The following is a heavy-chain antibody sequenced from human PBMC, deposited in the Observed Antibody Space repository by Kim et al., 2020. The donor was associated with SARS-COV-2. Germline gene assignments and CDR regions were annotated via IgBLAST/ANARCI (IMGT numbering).Heavy chain of an antibody. CDR1: GFTFSRYG. Sequence: GGSLRLSCAASGFTFSRYGMHWVRQAPGKGLVWVSLLYTGGSTTTYADSVKGRFTISRDNAENTVYLQMSSLRAEDTAVYYCARGGAETAMGHVYWGLG. CDR2: LYTGGSTT. V-gene: IGHV3-74*01. CDR3: ARGGAETAMGHVY. D-gene: IGHD5-18*01. J-gene: IGHJ4*02.